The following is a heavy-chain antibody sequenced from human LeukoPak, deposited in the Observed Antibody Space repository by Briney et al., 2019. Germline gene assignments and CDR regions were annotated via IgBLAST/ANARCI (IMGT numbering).Heavy chain of an antibody. J-gene: IGHJ4*02. Sequence: SETLSLTCTVSGGSISSSSYYWGWIRQPPGKGLEWIGSTYYSGSTYYNPSLKSRVTISVDTSKNQFSLKLSSVTAADTAVYYCTIRIGSSWYFDYWGQGTLVTVSS. D-gene: IGHD6-13*01. CDR3: TIRIGSSWYFDY. CDR2: TYYSGST. V-gene: IGHV4-39*01. CDR1: GGSISSSSYY.